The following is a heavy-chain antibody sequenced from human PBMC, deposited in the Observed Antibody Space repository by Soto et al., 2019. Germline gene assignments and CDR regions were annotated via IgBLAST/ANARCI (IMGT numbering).Heavy chain of an antibody. V-gene: IGHV3-74*01. Sequence: GGSLRLSCAASGFTFGNSWMHWVRQAPGEGLEWVSRMNSDGSSTNYADSVKGRFTVSRDSAKNTLYLQMNSLRAEDTAVYYCATAEVDYWGPGTLVTVSS. CDR2: MNSDGSST. J-gene: IGHJ4*02. CDR1: GFTFGNSW. CDR3: ATAEVDY.